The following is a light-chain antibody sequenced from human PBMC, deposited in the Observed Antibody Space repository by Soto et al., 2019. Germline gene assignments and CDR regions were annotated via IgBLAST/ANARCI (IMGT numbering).Light chain of an antibody. CDR2: GAS. CDR1: QGVGTL. J-gene: IGKJ4*01. CDR3: QQYSGYPT. V-gene: IGKV1D-16*01. Sequence: DIQMTQSPSSLSASVGDRVTITCRASQGVGTLLTWYQQKPEKPPKSLIYGASNLQRGVPSRFSGSGSGTDFTLTISSLHPEDFATYYCQQYSGYPTFGGGTKVEIK.